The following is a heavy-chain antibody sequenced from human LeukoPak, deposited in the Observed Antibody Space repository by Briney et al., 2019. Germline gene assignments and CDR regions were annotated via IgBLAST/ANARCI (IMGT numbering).Heavy chain of an antibody. CDR2: VNHNAKA. D-gene: IGHD5-12*01. CDR3: ARDGGHVDIVATIRGYFDY. CDR1: NGSFSGNY. V-gene: IGHV4-34*01. Sequence: SETLSLTCAVYNGSFSGNYWSWIRQPPGKGLEWIGEVNHNAKAYYNPSLKSRVTISIDMSKNQVSLKLTSVTAADTAVYYCARDGGHVDIVATIRGYFDYWGQGTLVTVSS. J-gene: IGHJ4*02.